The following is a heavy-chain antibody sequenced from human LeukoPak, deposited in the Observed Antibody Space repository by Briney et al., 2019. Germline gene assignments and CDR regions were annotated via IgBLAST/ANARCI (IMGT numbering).Heavy chain of an antibody. J-gene: IGHJ4*02. CDR2: IIPIFGTA. V-gene: IGHV1-69*05. D-gene: IGHD1-14*01. CDR3: ARGSELIYYFDY. CDR1: GYTFSSYA. Sequence: SVKVSCKASGYTFSSYAISWVRQAPGQGLEWIGRIIPIFGTANYAQKFQGRVTITTDESTSTAYMELSSLRSEDTAVYYCARGSELIYYFDYWGQGTLVTVSS.